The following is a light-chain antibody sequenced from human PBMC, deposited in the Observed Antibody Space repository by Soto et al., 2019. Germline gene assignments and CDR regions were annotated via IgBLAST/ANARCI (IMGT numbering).Light chain of an antibody. J-gene: IGKJ4*02. CDR1: QSVNTN. CDR2: RIS. V-gene: IGKV3-15*01. CDR3: QQHNDWPLT. Sequence: EIVMTQSPATLSVSPGEPATLSCRAMQSVNTNLAWYQQKAGQAPRLLIYRISTRATGIPARVSGSGSGTEFTLTSNSLQSEDLAVYYCQQHNDWPLTFGGGTKVEIK.